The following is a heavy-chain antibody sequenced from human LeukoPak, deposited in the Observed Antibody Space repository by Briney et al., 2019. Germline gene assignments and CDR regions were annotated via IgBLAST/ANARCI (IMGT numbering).Heavy chain of an antibody. J-gene: IGHJ4*02. CDR1: GYTFTGYY. CDR2: INPNSGGT. D-gene: IGHD3-10*01. Sequence: ASVKVSCKASGYTFTGYYMHWVRQAPGQGLEWMGWINPNSGGTNYAQKFQGRVTMTRDTSISTAYMELSRLRSDDTAVYYCARGSYGSGSYLGGPSDYWGQGTLVTVSS. V-gene: IGHV1-2*02. CDR3: ARGSYGSGSYLGGPSDY.